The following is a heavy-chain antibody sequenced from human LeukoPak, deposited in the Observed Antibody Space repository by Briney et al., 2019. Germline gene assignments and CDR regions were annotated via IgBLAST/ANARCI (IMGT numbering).Heavy chain of an antibody. J-gene: IGHJ6*02. CDR1: GGSISGADYY. V-gene: IGHV4-61*08. D-gene: IGHD3-22*01. Sequence: SETLSLTCTVSGGSISGADYYWSWIRQPPGKGLEWIGYIYHSGNTYYNPSLKSRVTISIHNSKNQFSLKVNSVTAADTAVYYCARDRNYYDSSGPPYYYSALDVWGQGTTVTVSS. CDR2: IYHSGNT. CDR3: ARDRNYYDSSGPPYYYSALDV.